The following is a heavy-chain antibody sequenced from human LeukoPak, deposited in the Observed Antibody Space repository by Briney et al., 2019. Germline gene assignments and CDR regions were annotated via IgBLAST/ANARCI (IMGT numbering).Heavy chain of an antibody. CDR2: ISGSGGST. D-gene: IGHD1-26*01. Sequence: GGSLRLSCAASGFTFSSYAMSWVRQAPGKGLEWVSAISGSGGSTYYADSVKGRFTISRDNSRNTVFLQMNSLRAEDTAIYYCAKRRMGAVDKWGQGTLVTVSS. J-gene: IGHJ4*02. CDR1: GFTFSSYA. CDR3: AKRRMGAVDK. V-gene: IGHV3-23*01.